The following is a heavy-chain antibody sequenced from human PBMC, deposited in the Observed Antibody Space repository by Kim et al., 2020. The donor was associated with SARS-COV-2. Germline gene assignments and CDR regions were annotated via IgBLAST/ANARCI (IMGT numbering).Heavy chain of an antibody. D-gene: IGHD3-22*01. V-gene: IGHV4-59*13. CDR3: ARDLAGYYDSSGSAPYNWFDP. CDR1: GGSISSYY. Sequence: SETLSLTCTVSGGSISSYYWSWIRQPPGKGLEWIGYIYYSGSTNYNTSLKSRVTISVDTSKNQFSLKLSSVTAADTAVYYCARDLAGYYDSSGSAPYNWFDPWGQGTLVTVSS. CDR2: IYYSGST. J-gene: IGHJ5*02.